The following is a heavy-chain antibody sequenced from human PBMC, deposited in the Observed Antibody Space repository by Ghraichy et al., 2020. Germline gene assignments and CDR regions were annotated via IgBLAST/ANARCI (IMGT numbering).Heavy chain of an antibody. Sequence: SQTLSLTCAVSGGSISSGGYSWSWIRQPPGKGLEWIGYIYYSGSTYYNPSLKSRVTISVDTSKNQFSLKLSSVTAADTAVYYCARATGTTFYYYYMDVWGKGTTVTVSS. CDR1: GGSISSGGYS. D-gene: IGHD1-7*01. V-gene: IGHV4-30-4*07. J-gene: IGHJ6*03. CDR2: IYYSGST. CDR3: ARATGTTFYYYYMDV.